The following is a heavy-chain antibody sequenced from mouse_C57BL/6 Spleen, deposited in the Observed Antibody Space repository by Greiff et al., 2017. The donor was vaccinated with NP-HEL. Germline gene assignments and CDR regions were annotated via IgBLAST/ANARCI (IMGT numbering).Heavy chain of an antibody. CDR3: TTDYYGSSPWYFDV. J-gene: IGHJ1*03. CDR1: GFNIKDYY. Sequence: VQLKQSGAELVRPGASVKLSCTASGFNIKDYYMHWVKQRPEQGLEWIGRIDPEDGDTEYAPKFQGKATMTADTSSNTAYLQLSSLTSEDTAVYYCTTDYYGSSPWYFDVWGTGTTVTVSS. CDR2: IDPEDGDT. D-gene: IGHD1-1*01. V-gene: IGHV14-1*01.